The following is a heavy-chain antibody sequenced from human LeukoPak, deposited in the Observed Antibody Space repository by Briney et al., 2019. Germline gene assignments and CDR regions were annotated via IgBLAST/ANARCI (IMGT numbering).Heavy chain of an antibody. D-gene: IGHD3-22*01. CDR3: ARVLAFYYDSSGYPIYYYYYYMDV. CDR2: INHSGST. Sequence: SETLSLTCAVYGGSFSGYYWSWIRQPPGKGLEWIGEINHSGSTNYNPSLKSRVTISVDTSKNQFSLKLSSVTTADTAVYYCARVLAFYYDSSGYPIYYYYYYMDVWGKGTTVTVSS. V-gene: IGHV4-34*01. CDR1: GGSFSGYY. J-gene: IGHJ6*03.